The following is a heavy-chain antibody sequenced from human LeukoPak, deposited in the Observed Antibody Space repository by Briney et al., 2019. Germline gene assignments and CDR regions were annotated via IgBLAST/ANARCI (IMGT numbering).Heavy chain of an antibody. V-gene: IGHV3-23*01. CDR1: GFTFSNFA. Sequence: GGSLRLSCAASGFTFSNFAMTWVRQAPGKGLEWVSGISGSADGTYYADSVKGRFTISRDNSKNTLYLQMNSLRAEDTAVYYCAKIPGSGSYIRFWGQGTLVTVSS. CDR3: AKIPGSGSYIRF. CDR2: ISGSADGT. D-gene: IGHD3-10*01. J-gene: IGHJ4*02.